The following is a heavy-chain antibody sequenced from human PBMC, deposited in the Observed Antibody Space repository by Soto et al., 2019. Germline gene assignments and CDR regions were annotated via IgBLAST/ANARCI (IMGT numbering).Heavy chain of an antibody. Sequence: GGSLRLSCAASGFTFSSYAMSWVRQAPGKGLEWVSAISGSGGSTFYADSVKGRFTISRDTSKNTPFLQMNSLRAEDTAVYYCARGGQGSGVSWWGQGTLVTVPS. V-gene: IGHV3-23*01. CDR2: ISGSGGST. D-gene: IGHD6-19*01. CDR1: GFTFSSYA. CDR3: ARGGQGSGVSW. J-gene: IGHJ4*02.